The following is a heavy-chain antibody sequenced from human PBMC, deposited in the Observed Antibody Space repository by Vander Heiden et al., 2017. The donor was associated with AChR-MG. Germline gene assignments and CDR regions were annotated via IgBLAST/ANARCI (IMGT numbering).Heavy chain of an antibody. D-gene: IGHD2-21*02. V-gene: IGHV4-4*02. J-gene: IGHJ6*02. CDR1: GDSNSSNSW. Sequence: QVQLQESGPGLVKPSGTLSLTCPVPGDSNSSNSWWRCVSKPPGAGLERTVEGYHRGTTKYNPSLEGRVTISLDTSKNQFSLKLTSVTAADTAIYYCARVGYCGGDCFSGYYGLDVWGQGTTVTVS. CDR3: ARVGYCGGDCFSGYYGLDV. CDR2: GYHRGTT.